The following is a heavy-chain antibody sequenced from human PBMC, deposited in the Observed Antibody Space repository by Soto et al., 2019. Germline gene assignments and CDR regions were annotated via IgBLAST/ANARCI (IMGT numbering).Heavy chain of an antibody. J-gene: IGHJ4*02. Sequence: VQLRESGPGLVKPSQTLSLTCSVSGGSISSAGYFWSWIRQHPGKGLEWIGHIYYSGSAYYSPSLKSRVAISVDTSRNQFSLNLSSVTAADTAVYYCARIRSANHPDNWGQGTLVTVSS. V-gene: IGHV4-31*03. CDR3: ARIRSANHPDN. D-gene: IGHD7-27*01. CDR1: GGSISSAGYF. CDR2: IYYSGSA.